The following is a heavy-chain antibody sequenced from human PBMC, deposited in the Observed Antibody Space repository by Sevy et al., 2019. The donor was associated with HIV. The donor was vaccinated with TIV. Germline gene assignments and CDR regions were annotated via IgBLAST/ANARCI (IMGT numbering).Heavy chain of an antibody. D-gene: IGHD3-22*01. CDR2: FDPEDGET. Sequence: ASVKVSCKVSGYTLTELSMHWVRQAPGKGLEWMGGFDPEDGETIYAQKFQGRVTMTEDTSTDTAYMELGSLRSEDTAVYYCATKGGTTYEGYYYYYMDVWGKGTTVTVSS. V-gene: IGHV1-24*01. CDR1: GYTLTELS. CDR3: ATKGGTTYEGYYYYYMDV. J-gene: IGHJ6*03.